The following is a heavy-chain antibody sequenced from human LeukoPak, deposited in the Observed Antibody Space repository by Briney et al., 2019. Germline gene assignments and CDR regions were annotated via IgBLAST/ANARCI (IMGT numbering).Heavy chain of an antibody. CDR1: GFTFSSYW. J-gene: IGHJ3*02. CDR3: ARAPYYYDTSGFLI. D-gene: IGHD3-22*01. V-gene: IGHV3-74*01. Sequence: GGSLRLSCAASGFTFSSYWMHWVRQAPGKELVWVSRINSDGSSTTYADSVKGRFTISRDNAKNTLYLQMNSLRAEDTAVYYCARAPYYYDTSGFLIWGQGTMVTVSS. CDR2: INSDGSST.